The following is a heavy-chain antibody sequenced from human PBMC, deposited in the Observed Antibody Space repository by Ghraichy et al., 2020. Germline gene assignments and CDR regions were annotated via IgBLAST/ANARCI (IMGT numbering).Heavy chain of an antibody. V-gene: IGHV3-23*01. J-gene: IGHJ4*02. CDR3: ARDFSGYAV. D-gene: IGHD5-12*01. Sequence: GESLNISCAASGFPFSSYPMTWVRQAPGKGLEWVSSLDRSGVSTYFADSVKGRFTVSRDNSKNTLFLQMNSLRAEDTAVYYCARDFSGYAVWGQGTLVTVSS. CDR2: LDRSGVST. CDR1: GFPFSSYP.